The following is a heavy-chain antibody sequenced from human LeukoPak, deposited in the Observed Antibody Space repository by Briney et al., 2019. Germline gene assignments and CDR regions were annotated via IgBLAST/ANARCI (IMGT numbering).Heavy chain of an antibody. CDR1: GYTFTSYA. Sequence: EASVKVSCKASGYTFTSYAMNWVRQAPGQGLEWMGWINTNTGNPTYAQGFTGRFVFSLDTSVSTAYLQISSLKAEDTAVYYCAREPVTVVRGGLNWFDPWGQGTLVTVSS. V-gene: IGHV7-4-1*02. CDR2: INTNTGNP. D-gene: IGHD3-10*01. CDR3: AREPVTVVRGGLNWFDP. J-gene: IGHJ5*02.